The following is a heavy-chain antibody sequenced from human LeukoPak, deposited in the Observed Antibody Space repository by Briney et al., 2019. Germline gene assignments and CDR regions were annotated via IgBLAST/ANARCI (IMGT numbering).Heavy chain of an antibody. J-gene: IGHJ6*02. CDR3: AKSRNDFWEAMGD. CDR2: ISGSGGIS. D-gene: IGHD3-3*01. V-gene: IGHV3-23*01. Sequence: GGSLRLSCAVSRITFSAYGMHWVRQAPGRGLEWVATISGSGGISYYAASAQGRFTISRDNSKHTVSLQVDSLSAEDTAVYYCAKSRNDFWEAMGDWGRGTTVTVSS. CDR1: RITFSAYG.